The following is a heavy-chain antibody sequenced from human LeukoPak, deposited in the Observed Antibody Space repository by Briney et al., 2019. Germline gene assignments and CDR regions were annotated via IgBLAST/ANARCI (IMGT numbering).Heavy chain of an antibody. V-gene: IGHV3-15*01. CDR1: GFTFSKAW. J-gene: IGHJ1*01. Sequence: PGGSLRLSCAASGFTFSKAWMSWVRQAPGKGLEWVGRIKSETDGGTTDYAAPVKGRLTISRDDPKNTLYLQMNRLKTEDTAVYYCTTDYTGNLWFGELGHVEYFQHWGQGTLVTVSS. D-gene: IGHD3-10*01. CDR2: IKSETDGGTT. CDR3: TTDYTGNLWFGELGHVEYFQH.